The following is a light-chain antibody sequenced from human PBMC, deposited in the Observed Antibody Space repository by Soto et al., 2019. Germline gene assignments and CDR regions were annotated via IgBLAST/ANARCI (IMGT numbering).Light chain of an antibody. V-gene: IGKV3-15*01. CDR2: GAF. J-gene: IGKJ1*01. CDR1: QSVSSSY. Sequence: EIVLTQSPGTLSLSPGERATLSSRASQSVSSSYLAWYQQKPGQAPRLLIYGAFTRATGIPARFSGSGSGTEFTLTISSLQSEDFAVYFCQQYNSWPPWTFGQGTKVDIK. CDR3: QQYNSWPPWT.